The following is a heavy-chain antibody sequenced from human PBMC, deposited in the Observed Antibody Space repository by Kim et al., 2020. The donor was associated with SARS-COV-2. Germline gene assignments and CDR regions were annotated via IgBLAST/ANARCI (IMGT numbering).Heavy chain of an antibody. V-gene: IGHV3-23*01. Sequence: GGSLRLSCVGSGFTFKNYAMTWVRQAPGKGLEWVSDLSASGASTYYADSAKGRFTISRDNSKNTLYLQMNGLRAEDTALYYCAQNPHYGGNCGESLNWGQGTLVTVSS. CDR3: AQNPHYGGNCGESLN. CDR2: LSASGAST. J-gene: IGHJ4*02. D-gene: IGHD4-17*01. CDR1: GFTFKNYA.